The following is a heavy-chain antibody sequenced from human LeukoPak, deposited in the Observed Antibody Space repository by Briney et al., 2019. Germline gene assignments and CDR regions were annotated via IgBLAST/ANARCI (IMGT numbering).Heavy chain of an antibody. CDR1: GFTFSGHW. CDR3: TRDRSRAEDD. V-gene: IGHV3-7*01. CDR2: INQGGSDK. Sequence: GGSLRLSCAASGFTFSGHWMSWVRQAPGKGLEWVANINQGGSDKYYVDSVKGRFSISRDNANKLLYLQMNSLRGEDTAVYYCTRDRSRAEDDWGQGTLVTVSS. J-gene: IGHJ4*02. D-gene: IGHD1-14*01.